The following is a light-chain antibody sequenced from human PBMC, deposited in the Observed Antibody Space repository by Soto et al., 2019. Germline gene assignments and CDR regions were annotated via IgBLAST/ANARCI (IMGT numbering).Light chain of an antibody. CDR2: LNSDGSH. V-gene: IGLV4-69*02. CDR3: QTWGTDIHVE. J-gene: IGLJ2*01. Sequence: QSVLTQSPSASASLGASVKLTCILSSGHSRNVIAWHQQQPEKGPRYLMKLNSDGSHSKGDGIPDRFSDSSSGAERYLIISSLQSEDEADYYCQTWGTDIHVEFGGGTKLTVL. CDR1: SGHSRNV.